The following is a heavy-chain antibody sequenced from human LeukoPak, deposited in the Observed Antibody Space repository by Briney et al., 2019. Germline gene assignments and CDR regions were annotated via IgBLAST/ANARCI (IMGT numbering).Heavy chain of an antibody. CDR2: LYSDGNT. V-gene: IGHV3-53*01. J-gene: IGHJ4*02. D-gene: IGHD1-14*01. CDR3: ARGVEPLAANTLAY. Sequence: PGGSLRLSCAASGFTVITNDMTWVRQAPGKGLEWVSVLYSDGNTKYADSGQGRFTISRYNSKNTLYLEMNSLSPDDTAVYYCARGVEPLAANTLAYWGQGTLVTVSS. CDR1: GFTVITND.